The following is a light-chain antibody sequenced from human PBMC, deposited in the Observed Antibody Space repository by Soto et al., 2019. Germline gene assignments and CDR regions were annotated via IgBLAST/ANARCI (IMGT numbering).Light chain of an antibody. CDR3: QHYGS. CDR2: DAS. J-gene: IGKJ1*01. Sequence: EIVLTQSPATLSLSPWERATLSCRASQSVSSYLAWYQQKPGQAPRLLIYDASNRATGIPARFSGSGSGTDFTLTISSLEPEDFAVYFCQHYGSFGQGTKVDIK. CDR1: QSVSSY. V-gene: IGKV3-11*01.